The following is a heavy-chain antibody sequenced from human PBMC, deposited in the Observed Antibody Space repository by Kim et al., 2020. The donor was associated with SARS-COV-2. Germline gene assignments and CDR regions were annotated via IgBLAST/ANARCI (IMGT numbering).Heavy chain of an antibody. CDR2: VSKNGGSA. J-gene: IGHJ4*01. D-gene: IGHD3-22*01. Sequence: GGSLRLSCSASGFIFSNYVLHWVRQAPGKGLEYVSIVSKNGGSAYYADSVKGRFTMSRDNSKSTLYLQMTSLRIEDTAIYYCVKDRDYDTSGHYSFDHLG. V-gene: IGHV3-64D*09. CDR1: GFIFSNYV. CDR3: VKDRDYDTSGHYSFDH.